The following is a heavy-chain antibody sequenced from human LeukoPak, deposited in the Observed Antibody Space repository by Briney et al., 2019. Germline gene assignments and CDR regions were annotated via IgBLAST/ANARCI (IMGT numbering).Heavy chain of an antibody. CDR3: ARVYDFWSGHNWFDP. J-gene: IGHJ5*02. CDR2: IYYSGST. V-gene: IGHV4-30-4*01. CDR1: GGSISGGDYY. D-gene: IGHD3-3*01. Sequence: SETLSLTCTVSGGSISGGDYYWSWIRQPPGKGLEWIGYIYYSGSTYYNPSLKSRVTISVDTSKNQFSLKLSSVTAADTAVYYCARVYDFWSGHNWFDPWGQGTLVTVSS.